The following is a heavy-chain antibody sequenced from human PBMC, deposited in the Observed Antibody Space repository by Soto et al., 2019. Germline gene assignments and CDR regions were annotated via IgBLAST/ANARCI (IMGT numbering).Heavy chain of an antibody. CDR3: ARTDLTYCGGDCYSYYFDY. V-gene: IGHV4-59*01. J-gene: IGHJ4*02. D-gene: IGHD2-21*02. CDR2: IYYSGST. Sequence: SETLSLTCTFCGGSINSYYWSWTRQPPGKGLEWIGYIYYSGSTNYNPSLKSRVTISVDTSKNQFSLKLSSVTAADTAVYYCARTDLTYCGGDCYSYYFDYWGQGTLVTVSS. CDR1: GGSINSYY.